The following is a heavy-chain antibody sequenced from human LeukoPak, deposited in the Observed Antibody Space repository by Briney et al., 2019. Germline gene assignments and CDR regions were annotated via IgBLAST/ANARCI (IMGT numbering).Heavy chain of an antibody. J-gene: IGHJ4*02. D-gene: IGHD1-26*01. CDR1: GYTFTSYD. CDR3: ARVRRTALGEPFDY. V-gene: IGHV1-8*01. CDR2: MNPNSGNT. Sequence: ASVKVSCKASGYTFTSYDINWVRQATRQGLEWMGWMNPNSGNTGYAQKFQGRVTMTRDTSISTAYMELSRLRSDDTAVYYCARVRRTALGEPFDYWGQGTLVTVSS.